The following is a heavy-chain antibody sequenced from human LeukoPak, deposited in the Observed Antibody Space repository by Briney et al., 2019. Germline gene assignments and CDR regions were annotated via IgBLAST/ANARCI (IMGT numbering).Heavy chain of an antibody. CDR1: GFTFSSFG. V-gene: IGHV3-21*04. CDR3: ARDRVEYSCGPGFE. J-gene: IGHJ4*02. Sequence: PAGSLRLSCAASGFTFSSFGMNWVRQAPGKGLEWVSSITSSTSYIFYAHSVKGRFTISRDNAKNSLSLQMNSLSAADTAVYYFARDRVEYSCGPGFEGGQGTLLSVST. CDR2: ITSSTSYI. D-gene: IGHD5-18*01.